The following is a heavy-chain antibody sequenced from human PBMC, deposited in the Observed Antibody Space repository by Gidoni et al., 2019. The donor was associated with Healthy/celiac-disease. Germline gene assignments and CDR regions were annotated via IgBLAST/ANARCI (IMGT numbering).Heavy chain of an antibody. CDR3: ASSYDSSGYYWDY. V-gene: IGHV4-59*01. J-gene: IGHJ4*02. CDR1: GGSISSYY. CDR2: IYYSGST. D-gene: IGHD3-22*01. Sequence: QVQLQESGPGLVKPSETLSLTCTVSGGSISSYYWSWIRQPPGKGLEWIGYIYYSGSTNYNPSLKSRVTISVDTSKNQFSLKLSSVTAADTAVYYCASSYDSSGYYWDYWGQGTLVTVSS.